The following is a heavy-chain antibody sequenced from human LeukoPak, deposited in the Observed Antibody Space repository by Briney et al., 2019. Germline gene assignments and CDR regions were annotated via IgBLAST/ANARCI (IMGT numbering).Heavy chain of an antibody. V-gene: IGHV3-21*01. CDR2: ITSGSSYI. J-gene: IGHJ4*02. CDR1: GFTFSSYN. Sequence: GGSLRLSCAASGFTFSSYNMNWVRQAPGKGLEWVSSITSGSSYIYYADSVKGRFTISRDNAKNSLYLQMNSLRAEDTAVYYCASLDRGSYYSFDYWGQGTLVTVSS. CDR3: ASLDRGSYYSFDY. D-gene: IGHD1-26*01.